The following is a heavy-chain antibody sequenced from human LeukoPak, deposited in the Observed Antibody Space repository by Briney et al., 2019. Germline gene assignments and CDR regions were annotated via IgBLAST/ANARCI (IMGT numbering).Heavy chain of an antibody. CDR1: GFTFSSYW. CDR2: IKHNGDEL. J-gene: IGHJ4*02. CDR3: ARELRTFDS. D-gene: IGHD3-16*01. Sequence: PGGSLRLSCAASGFTFSSYWMTWVRQAPGKGLEVVANIKHNGDELNYVDSVEDRFTISRDNAKNSLYLHMTSLRAEDTAVYYCARELRTFDSWGQGALVTVSS. V-gene: IGHV3-7*01.